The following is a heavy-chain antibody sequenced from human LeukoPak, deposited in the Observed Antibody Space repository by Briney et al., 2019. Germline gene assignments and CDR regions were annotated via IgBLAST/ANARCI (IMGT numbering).Heavy chain of an antibody. Sequence: GGSLRLSCAASGFTFSSYWMNWVRQAPGKGLEWVSSISGSGGNTDYADSVKGRFTISRDSSKNTLYLQLNSLRAEDTAVYYCAKGSSSSSGRPDCWGQGTLVTVSS. V-gene: IGHV3-23*01. CDR3: AKGSSSSSGRPDC. CDR1: GFTFSSYW. CDR2: ISGSGGNT. J-gene: IGHJ4*02. D-gene: IGHD6-6*01.